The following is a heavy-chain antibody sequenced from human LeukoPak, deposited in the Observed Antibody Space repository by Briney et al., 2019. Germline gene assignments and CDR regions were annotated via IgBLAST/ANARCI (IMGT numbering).Heavy chain of an antibody. Sequence: ASVKVSCKACGHTLSVNYLHWVRQAPGQGLEWMGWINPNSGDTNYAQKFKGRVTMTRDTSISTAYMELSSLSSDDTAVYYCARGGRLLKRSSEAHFDYWGQGSPVTVSS. J-gene: IGHJ4*02. CDR3: ARGGRLLKRSSEAHFDY. CDR2: INPNSGDT. V-gene: IGHV1-2*02. CDR1: GHTLSVNY. D-gene: IGHD2-15*01.